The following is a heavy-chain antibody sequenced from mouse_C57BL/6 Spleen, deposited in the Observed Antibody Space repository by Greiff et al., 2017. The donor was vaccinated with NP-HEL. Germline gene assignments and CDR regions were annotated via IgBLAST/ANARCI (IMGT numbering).Heavy chain of an antibody. CDR3: TASYSFPFDY. J-gene: IGHJ2*01. Sequence: EVKVEESGGGLVQPGGSMKLSCVASGFTFSNYWMNWVRQSPEKGLEWVAQIRLKSDNYATPYAESVKGRFTISRDDSKSSVYLQMNNLRAEDTGIYYCTASYSFPFDYWGQGTTLTVSS. CDR2: IRLKSDNYAT. D-gene: IGHD2-10*01. CDR1: GFTFSNYW. V-gene: IGHV6-3*01.